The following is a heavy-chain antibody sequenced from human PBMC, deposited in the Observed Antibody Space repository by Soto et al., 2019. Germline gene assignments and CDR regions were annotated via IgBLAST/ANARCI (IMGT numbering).Heavy chain of an antibody. CDR2: ISRFSDRT. Sequence: GGSLRLSCSASGFNFNSYTMNWVRQAPGKGLEWVSSISRFSDRTYYADSVKGRFAIFRANAENSVYLQVNSLRAEDTAVYYCGRVGAYFGEFDYLDYRGQGTPVTVSS. CDR1: GFNFNSYT. J-gene: IGHJ4*02. CDR3: GRVGAYFGEFDYLDY. D-gene: IGHD3-10*01. V-gene: IGHV3-21*06.